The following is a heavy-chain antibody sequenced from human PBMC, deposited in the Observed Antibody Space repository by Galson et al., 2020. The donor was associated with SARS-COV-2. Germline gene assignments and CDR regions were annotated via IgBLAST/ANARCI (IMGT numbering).Heavy chain of an antibody. Sequence: GESLKISCSASGFTFSSYWMSLVRQAPGKGLEWVANIKQDGSEKYYVDSVKGRFTISRDNAKNSLYLQRNSRRAEDTAVYYCARDAYCSGGSGYFPGFDYWGQGALVTVSS. V-gene: IGHV3-7*03. CDR2: IKQDGSEK. CDR1: GFTFSSYW. J-gene: IGHJ4*02. D-gene: IGHD2-15*01. CDR3: ARDAYCSGGSGYFPGFDY.